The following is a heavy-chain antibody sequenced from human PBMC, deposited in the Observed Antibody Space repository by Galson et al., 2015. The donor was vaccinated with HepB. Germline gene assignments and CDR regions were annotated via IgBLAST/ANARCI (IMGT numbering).Heavy chain of an antibody. D-gene: IGHD6-13*01. V-gene: IGHV3-11*05. CDR2: ISSSSSYT. CDR1: GFTFSDYY. CDR3: ARARDSAAAGHDAFDI. Sequence: SLRLSCAASGFTFSDYYMSWIRQAPGKGLEWVSYISSSSSYTNYADSVKGRFTISRDNAKNSLYLQMNSLRAEDTAVYYCARARDSAAAGHDAFDIWGQGTMVTVSS. J-gene: IGHJ3*02.